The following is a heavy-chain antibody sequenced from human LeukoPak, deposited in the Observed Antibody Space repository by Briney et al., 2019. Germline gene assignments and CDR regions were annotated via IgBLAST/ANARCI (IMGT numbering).Heavy chain of an antibody. Sequence: GGSLRLSCAASGFTFDDYGMSWVRQAPGKGLEWVSGINWNGGSTSYADSVKGRFTISRDNAKNSLYLQMNSLRAADKALYRCGSGGRYFYESSGSYGFDIWGQGTMVTVSS. CDR2: INWNGGST. CDR1: GFTFDDYG. CDR3: GSGGRYFYESSGSYGFDI. V-gene: IGHV3-20*01. D-gene: IGHD3-22*01. J-gene: IGHJ3*02.